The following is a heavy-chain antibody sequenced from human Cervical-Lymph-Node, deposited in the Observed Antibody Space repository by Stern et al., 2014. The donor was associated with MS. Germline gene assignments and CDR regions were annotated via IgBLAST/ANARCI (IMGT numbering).Heavy chain of an antibody. Sequence: VQLVQSGPGLVKPSETLSLMCTVSGGSINNHYLSWIRQSPGEGLEWIGYISYRGSTTYNPSLKSRVTISLDMSNNQISLKLTSVTAADTAVYYCAKFSGTYFPYYYDFWGQGALVAVSS. CDR2: ISYRGST. D-gene: IGHD1-26*01. CDR1: GGSINNHY. CDR3: AKFSGTYFPYYYDF. V-gene: IGHV4-59*11. J-gene: IGHJ4*02.